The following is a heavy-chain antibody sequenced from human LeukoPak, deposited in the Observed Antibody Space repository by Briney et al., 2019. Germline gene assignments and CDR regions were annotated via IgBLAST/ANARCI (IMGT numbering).Heavy chain of an antibody. CDR2: ISYDGSNQ. J-gene: IGHJ5*02. D-gene: IGHD4-17*01. Sequence: GGSLRLSCAASGFTFSSYGMYWVRQAPGKGLEWVSVISYDGSNQYYADSVKGRFTISRDNSKNTLYLQMNSLRGADTAVYYCAKAHTVTTLYWFDPWGQGTLVTVSS. CDR3: AKAHTVTTLYWFDP. CDR1: GFTFSSYG. V-gene: IGHV3-30*18.